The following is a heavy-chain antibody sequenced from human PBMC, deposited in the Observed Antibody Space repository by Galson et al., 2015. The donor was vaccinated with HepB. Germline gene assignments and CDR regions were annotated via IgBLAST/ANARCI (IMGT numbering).Heavy chain of an antibody. CDR2: IYSGGST. V-gene: IGHV3-66*02. CDR1: GFTVSSYY. D-gene: IGHD3-10*01. CDR3: ARDQVWFGGAFDI. J-gene: IGHJ3*02. Sequence: SLRLSCAASGFTVSSYYMRWVRQAPGKGLEWVSVIYSGGSTYYADSVKGRFTISRDNSKNTLYLQMNSLRAEGTAVYYCARDQVWFGGAFDIWGQGTMVTVSS.